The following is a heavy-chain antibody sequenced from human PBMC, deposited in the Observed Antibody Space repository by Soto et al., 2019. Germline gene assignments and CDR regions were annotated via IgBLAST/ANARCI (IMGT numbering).Heavy chain of an antibody. Sequence: QVQLVESGGGVVERGRSLRLSCAASGFTFSSYAMHWVRQAPGKGLEWVAVISYDGSNKYYADSVKGRFTISRDNSKNTLYLQMNSLSAEDTAVYSCARDSSWYYFDYWGQGTLVTVSS. CDR2: ISYDGSNK. CDR3: ARDSSWYYFDY. V-gene: IGHV3-30-3*01. CDR1: GFTFSSYA. J-gene: IGHJ4*02. D-gene: IGHD6-13*01.